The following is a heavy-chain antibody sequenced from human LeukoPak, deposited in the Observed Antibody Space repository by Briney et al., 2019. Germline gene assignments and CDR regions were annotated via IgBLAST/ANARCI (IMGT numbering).Heavy chain of an antibody. Sequence: GASVKVSCKASGYTFTGYYMHWVRQAPGQGLEWMGWINPNSGGTNYAQKFQGRVTMTRDTSISTAYMELSRLRSDDTAVYYCAREVVPAAMGNWFDPWGQGTLVTVSS. V-gene: IGHV1-2*02. CDR3: AREVVPAAMGNWFDP. CDR1: GYTFTGYY. D-gene: IGHD2-2*01. J-gene: IGHJ5*02. CDR2: INPNSGGT.